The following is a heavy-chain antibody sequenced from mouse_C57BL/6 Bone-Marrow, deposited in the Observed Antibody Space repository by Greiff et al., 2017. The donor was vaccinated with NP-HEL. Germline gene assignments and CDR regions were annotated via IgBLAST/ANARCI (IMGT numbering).Heavy chain of an antibody. CDR3: ARSTYSDYSIAPFSAMDY. CDR2: IRNKANGYTT. J-gene: IGHJ4*01. CDR1: GFTFTDYY. Sequence: EVKVVESGGGLVQPGGSLSLSCAASGFTFTDYYMSWVRQPPGKALEWLGFIRNKANGYTTEYSASVKGRFTISRDNSQSILYLQMNALRAEDSATCSCARSTYSDYSIAPFSAMDYWCQGTSVTVSS. V-gene: IGHV7-3*01. D-gene: IGHD2-4*01.